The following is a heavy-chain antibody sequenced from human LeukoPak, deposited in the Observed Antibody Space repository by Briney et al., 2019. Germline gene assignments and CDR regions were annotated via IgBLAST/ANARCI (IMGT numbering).Heavy chain of an antibody. CDR1: GFTFSSYA. Sequence: GGSLRLSCAASGFTFSSYAMSWVRQAPGKGLEWVSAISGSGGSTYYADSVKGRFTISRDNAKNSLYLQMNSLRAEDTAVYYCARIGGNYDSSGYYLQGWAKTSFYTYYFDYWGQGTLVTVSS. D-gene: IGHD3-22*01. CDR2: ISGSGGST. CDR3: ARIGGNYDSSGYYLQGWAKTSFYTYYFDY. V-gene: IGHV3-23*01. J-gene: IGHJ4*02.